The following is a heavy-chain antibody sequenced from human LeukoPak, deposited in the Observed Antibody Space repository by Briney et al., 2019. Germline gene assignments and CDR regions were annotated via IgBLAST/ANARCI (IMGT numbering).Heavy chain of an antibody. CDR1: GYTFTSYY. CDR2: INPSGGST. CDR3: ARELVDIVATTNFDY. J-gene: IGHJ4*02. V-gene: IGHV1-46*01. D-gene: IGHD5-12*01. Sequence: ASVKVSCKASGYTFTSYYMHWVRQAPGQGLEWMRVINPSGGSTSYAQKFQGRVTMTRDTSTSTVYMELSSLRSEDTAVYYCARELVDIVATTNFDYWGQGALVTVSS.